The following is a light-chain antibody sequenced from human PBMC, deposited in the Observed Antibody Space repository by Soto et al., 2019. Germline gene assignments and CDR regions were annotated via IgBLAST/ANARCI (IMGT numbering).Light chain of an antibody. CDR3: QQYYSTPFT. CDR1: QSVLYSSNNKNY. V-gene: IGKV4-1*01. Sequence: DIVMTQSPDSLAVSLGERATINCKSSQSVLYSSNNKNYLAWYQQKPGQPPKLLIYWASTRESGVPDRFSGRGSGTDFTLTISRLQAEDAAVYYCQQYYSTPFTFGGGTKVEIK. J-gene: IGKJ4*01. CDR2: WAS.